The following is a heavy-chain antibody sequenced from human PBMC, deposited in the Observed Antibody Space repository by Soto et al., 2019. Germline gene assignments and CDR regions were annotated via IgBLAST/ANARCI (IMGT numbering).Heavy chain of an antibody. CDR3: AKEFSSNYYVSIFHD. CDR2: IYGSGGKT. CDR1: GFTFSSYA. Sequence: SGGSLRLSCAASGFTFSSYAMTWVRQAPGKGLEWVSSIYGSGGKTFYARSVQGRFTISRDNFKNTLYLQMNSLRAEDTAVYYCAKEFSSNYYVSIFHDWGQGPRVTVSS. J-gene: IGHJ4*02. V-gene: IGHV3-23*01. D-gene: IGHD3-10*02.